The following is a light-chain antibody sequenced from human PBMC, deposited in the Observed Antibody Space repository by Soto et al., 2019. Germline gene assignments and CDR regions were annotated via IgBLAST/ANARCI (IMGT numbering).Light chain of an antibody. CDR1: QSISSW. Sequence: DIQMTQSPSTLSASVGDRVTIICRASQSISSWLAWYQQEPGKAPKLLIYHASSLESGVPSRFSGSGSGTEFTLTISSLQPDDFATYYCQQYNSLSFGQGTKVDIK. CDR3: QQYNSLS. V-gene: IGKV1-5*02. J-gene: IGKJ1*01. CDR2: HAS.